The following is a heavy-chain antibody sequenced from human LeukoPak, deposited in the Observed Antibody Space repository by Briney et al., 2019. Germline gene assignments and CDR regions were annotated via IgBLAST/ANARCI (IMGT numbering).Heavy chain of an antibody. V-gene: IGHV3-7*01. J-gene: IGHJ3*02. CDR1: GFTFSSYG. D-gene: IGHD3-22*01. CDR2: IKQDGSEK. Sequence: GRSLRLSCAASGFTFSSYGMHWVRQAPGKGLEWVANIKQDGSEKYYVDSVKGRFTISRDNAKNSLYLQMNSLGAEDTAVYYCARCYYYDSSGYRTDDAFDIWGQGTMVTVSS. CDR3: ARCYYYDSSGYRTDDAFDI.